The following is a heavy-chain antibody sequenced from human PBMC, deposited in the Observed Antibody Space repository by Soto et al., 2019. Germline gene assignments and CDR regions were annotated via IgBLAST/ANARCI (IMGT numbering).Heavy chain of an antibody. CDR2: ISSSSTI. CDR1: GFTFSSYS. Sequence: GGSLRLSCAASGFTFSSYSMNWVRRAPGKGLEWVSYISSSSTIYYADSVKGRFTISRDNAKNSLYLQMNSLRDEDTAVYYCARDLGGEYCSSTSCYALWFYFDYWGQGTLVTVSS. V-gene: IGHV3-48*02. CDR3: ARDLGGEYCSSTSCYALWFYFDY. D-gene: IGHD2-2*01. J-gene: IGHJ4*02.